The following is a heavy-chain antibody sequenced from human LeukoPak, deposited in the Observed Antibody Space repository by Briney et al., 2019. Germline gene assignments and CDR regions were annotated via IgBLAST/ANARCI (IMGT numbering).Heavy chain of an antibody. Sequence: SETLSLTFTLSGGSISSSSYYWGWIRQPPGKGLEQIGYIYYSGSTNYNPSLKSRVTISVDTSKNQFSLKLSSVTAADTAVYYCARGFRSSWYLSSLRPALGKNAFDIWGQGTMVTVSS. CDR2: IYYSGST. J-gene: IGHJ3*02. CDR3: ARGFRSSWYLSSLRPALGKNAFDI. CDR1: GGSISSSSYY. D-gene: IGHD6-13*01. V-gene: IGHV4-61*05.